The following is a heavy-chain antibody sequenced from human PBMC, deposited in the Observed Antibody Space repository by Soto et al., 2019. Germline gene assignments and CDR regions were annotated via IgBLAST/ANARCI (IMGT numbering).Heavy chain of an antibody. J-gene: IGHJ6*02. V-gene: IGHV3-53*01. D-gene: IGHD1-1*01. CDR1: GLTVSSNY. Sequence: GGSLRLSCAASGLTVSSNYMIWVRQAPGKGLEWVSVIYSGGSTYYADSVKGRFTISRDNPKNTLYLQMNSLRAEDTAVYYCARLSTGKYYYYYYGMDVWGQGTTVTVSS. CDR3: ARLSTGKYYYYYYGMDV. CDR2: IYSGGST.